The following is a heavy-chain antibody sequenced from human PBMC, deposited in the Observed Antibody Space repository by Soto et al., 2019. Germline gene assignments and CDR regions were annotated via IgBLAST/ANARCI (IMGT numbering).Heavy chain of an antibody. CDR3: ARGRLTSGTIIAGTWGLYYYYGIDV. J-gene: IGHJ6*02. Sequence: SETLSLTCTVSGGSVSSDAYHWSWIRQSPGKGLEWIGYVHNGGRTYYNPSLKSRVIISADTSENQFSLKLSSVTAADAALYYCARGRLTSGTIIAGTWGLYYYYGIDVWGQGTTVTVAS. D-gene: IGHD6-13*01. V-gene: IGHV4-61*08. CDR1: GGSVSSDAYH. CDR2: VHNGGRT.